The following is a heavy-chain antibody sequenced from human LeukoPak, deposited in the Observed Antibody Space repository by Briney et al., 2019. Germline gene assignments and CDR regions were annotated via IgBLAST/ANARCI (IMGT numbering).Heavy chain of an antibody. D-gene: IGHD3-22*01. CDR3: ARGGIGYYDSSGYDEYFQH. J-gene: IGHJ1*01. V-gene: IGHV3-66*01. CDR2: IASGGST. CDR1: GFTVSTNY. Sequence: VGFLRLSCAASGFTVSTNYMSWVRQAPGKGLEWVSLIASGGSTYYADSVKGRFTISRDNSKNTLYLQMNSLRAEDTALYYCARGGIGYYDSSGYDEYFQHWGQGTLVTVSS.